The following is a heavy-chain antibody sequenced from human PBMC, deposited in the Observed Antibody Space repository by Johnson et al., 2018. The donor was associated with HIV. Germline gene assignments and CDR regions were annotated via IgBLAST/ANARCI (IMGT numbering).Heavy chain of an antibody. CDR1: GLTVSSNY. Sequence: VQLVESGGGLVQPGGSLRLSCAASGLTVSSNYMSWVRQAPGKGLEWVSVIYSGGSTYYADSVKGRFTISRDNSKNTRYLQMNSLRAEDTAVYYCARAWRPYDFWRGYYSGDAFDIWGQGTMVTVSS. J-gene: IGHJ3*02. V-gene: IGHV3-66*02. CDR3: ARAWRPYDFWRGYYSGDAFDI. D-gene: IGHD3-3*01. CDR2: IYSGGST.